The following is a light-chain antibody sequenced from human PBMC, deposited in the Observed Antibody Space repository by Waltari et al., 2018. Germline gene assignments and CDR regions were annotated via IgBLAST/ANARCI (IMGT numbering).Light chain of an antibody. CDR1: QSVRGT. J-gene: IGKJ1*01. Sequence: EIVLTQSPGTLSLSLGERATLSCRASQSVRGTLAWYQQKPGQPPRLLIYAASIRATGIPDRFSGSGSGTDFTLTISRLEPEDFAVYYCQHYVRLPVTFGQGTKVEIK. CDR3: QHYVRLPVT. CDR2: AAS. V-gene: IGKV3-20*01.